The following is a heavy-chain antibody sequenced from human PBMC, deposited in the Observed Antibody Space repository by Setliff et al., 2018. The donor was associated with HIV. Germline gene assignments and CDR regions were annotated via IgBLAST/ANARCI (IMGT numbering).Heavy chain of an antibody. CDR1: RDSINGHW. Sequence: KTSETLSLTCTVSRDSINGHWWSWIRQPPGKGLEWTGSIHYSGITHYNPSLNSRLTMPVDTSKNQVSLKLTSVTAADPAVYYCALYKCINFACVGFDIWGQGTVVTVSS. CDR2: IHYSGIT. D-gene: IGHD3-9*01. V-gene: IGHV4-59*11. CDR3: ALYKCINFACVGFDI. J-gene: IGHJ3*02.